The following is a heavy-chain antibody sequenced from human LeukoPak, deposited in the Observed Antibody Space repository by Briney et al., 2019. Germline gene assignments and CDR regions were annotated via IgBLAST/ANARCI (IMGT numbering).Heavy chain of an antibody. D-gene: IGHD3-3*01. CDR3: ARADYDFWSGPGVY. CDR2: IYYSGST. V-gene: IGHV4-39*07. CDR1: GGSISSYY. J-gene: IGHJ4*02. Sequence: SETLSLTCTASGGSISSYYWGWIRQPPGKGLEWIGSIYYSGSTYYNPSLKSRVTISVDTSKNQFSLKLSSVTAADTAVYYCARADYDFWSGPGVYWGQGTLVTVSS.